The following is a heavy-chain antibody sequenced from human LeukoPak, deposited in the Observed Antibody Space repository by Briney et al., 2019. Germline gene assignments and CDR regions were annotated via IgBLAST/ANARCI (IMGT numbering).Heavy chain of an antibody. Sequence: VKPPETLSLTCSVSGGSISSSGYYWNWIRQPPGKGLEWVGSIYYSGTTYYNSSLKSRVTISEDTSKNRFSLMLTSVTAADTAVYYCARQVSDYFYYYIDVWGEGTTVIVSS. CDR3: ARQVSDYFYYYIDV. V-gene: IGHV4-39*01. CDR2: IYYSGTT. J-gene: IGHJ6*03. CDR1: GGSISSSGYY.